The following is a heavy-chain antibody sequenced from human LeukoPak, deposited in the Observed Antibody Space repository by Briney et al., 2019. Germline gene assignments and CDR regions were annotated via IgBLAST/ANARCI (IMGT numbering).Heavy chain of an antibody. D-gene: IGHD6-19*01. Sequence: SETLPLTCTVSGGSISNYYWSWIRQPAGKGLEWIGRICTSGSTNYSPSLKSRVTMSVDTSKNQFSLKLSSVTAADTAVYFCARVIAVAGTSGLRYYFDYWGQGTLVTVSS. V-gene: IGHV4-4*07. CDR2: ICTSGST. CDR1: GGSISNYY. CDR3: ARVIAVAGTSGLRYYFDY. J-gene: IGHJ4*02.